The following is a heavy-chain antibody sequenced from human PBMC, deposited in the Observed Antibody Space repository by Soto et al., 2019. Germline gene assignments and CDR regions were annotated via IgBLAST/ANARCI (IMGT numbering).Heavy chain of an antibody. CDR2: ISAHNGNT. Sequence: QVHLVQSGAEVKKPGASVKVSCQGSGYAFTTYGITWVQQAPGQGLEWMGWISAHNGNTNYAQKLQGGITVTRDTSTSTAYMELRSLRYDDKAGNYWARGRYGDYWGQGALVTVSS. V-gene: IGHV1-18*01. D-gene: IGHD1-1*01. J-gene: IGHJ4*02. CDR1: GYAFTTYG. CDR3: ARGRYGDY.